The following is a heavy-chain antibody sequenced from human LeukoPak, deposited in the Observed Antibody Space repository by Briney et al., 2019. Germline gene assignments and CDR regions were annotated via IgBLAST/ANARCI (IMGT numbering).Heavy chain of an antibody. V-gene: IGHV3-21*06. CDR2: ISSSSSYI. D-gene: IGHD3-22*01. J-gene: IGHJ4*02. CDR1: GFTFSNYT. CDR3: ARAGYYYESNGYPFAYYFDY. Sequence: GGSLRLSYAASGFTFSNYTMSWVRQAQGKGLEWVSSISSSSSYIYYADSVKGRYTISRDNAKNTLYLQMNSLRAEDTAVFYCARAGYYYESNGYPFAYYFDYWGQGTLVTVSS.